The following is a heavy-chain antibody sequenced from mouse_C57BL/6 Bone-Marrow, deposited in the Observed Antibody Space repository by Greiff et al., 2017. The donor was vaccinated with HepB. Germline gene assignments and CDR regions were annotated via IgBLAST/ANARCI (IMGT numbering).Heavy chain of an antibody. D-gene: IGHD1-1*01. CDR1: GYSITSGYY. Sequence: EVKLVESGPGLVKPSQSLSLTCSVTGYSITSGYYWNWIRQFPGNKLEWMGYISYDGSNNYNPSLKNRISITRDTSKNQFFLKLNSVTTEDTATYYCAREKSQSQGLNYYGSSYYFDYWGQGTTLTVSS. CDR2: ISYDGSN. V-gene: IGHV3-6*01. J-gene: IGHJ2*01. CDR3: AREKSQSQGLNYYGSSYYFDY.